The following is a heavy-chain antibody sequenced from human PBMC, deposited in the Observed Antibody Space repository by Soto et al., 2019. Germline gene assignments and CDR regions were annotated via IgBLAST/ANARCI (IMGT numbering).Heavy chain of an antibody. J-gene: IGHJ2*01. CDR2: ISNGGDAV. CDR1: GFTFSDYY. CDR3: AKENWYLDL. V-gene: IGHV3-11*01. Sequence: QVQLVESGGGLVKPGGSLSLSCAASGFTFSDYYMSWIRPVPGKGLEWVSYISNGGDAVHYADSVKGRFTISRDNADNSRYLQMNSLKVEDTAVYYCAKENWYLDLWGRGTLVTVSS.